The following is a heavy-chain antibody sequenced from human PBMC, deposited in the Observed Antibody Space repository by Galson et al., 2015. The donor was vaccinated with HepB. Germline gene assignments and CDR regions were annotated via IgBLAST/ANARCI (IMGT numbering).Heavy chain of an antibody. CDR1: GFTFSSYG. D-gene: IGHD3-3*01. J-gene: IGHJ6*02. CDR2: IWYDGSNK. V-gene: IGHV3-33*01. Sequence: SLRLSCAASGFTFSSYGMHWVRQAPGKGLEWVAVIWYDGSNKYYADSVKGRFTISRDNSKNTLYLQMNSLRAEDTAVYYCARDGGYYYGMDVWGQGTTVTVSS. CDR3: ARDGGYYYGMDV.